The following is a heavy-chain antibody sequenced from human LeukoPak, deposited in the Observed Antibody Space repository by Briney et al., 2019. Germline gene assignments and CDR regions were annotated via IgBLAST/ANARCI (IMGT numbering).Heavy chain of an antibody. CDR3: ARASWQWLDAGDFDY. J-gene: IGHJ4*02. V-gene: IGHV1-18*01. D-gene: IGHD6-19*01. CDR2: ISAYNGNT. Sequence: GASVKVSCKASGYTFTSYGISWVRQAPGQGLEWMGWISAYNGNTNYAQKLQGRATMTTDTSTSTAYMELRSLRSDDTAVYYCARASWQWLDAGDFDYWGQGTLVTVSS. CDR1: GYTFTSYG.